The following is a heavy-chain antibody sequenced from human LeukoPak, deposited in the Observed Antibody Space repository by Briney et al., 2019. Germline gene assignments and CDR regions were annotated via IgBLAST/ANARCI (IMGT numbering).Heavy chain of an antibody. D-gene: IGHD4-17*01. CDR1: GFTFSSYG. CDR2: IWYDGSNK. J-gene: IGHJ4*02. Sequence: QPGRSLRLSCAASGFTFSSYGMHWVRQAPGKGLEWVAVIWYDGSNKYYADSVKGRFTISRDNSKNTLYLQMNSLRAEDTAVYCCAREGGFDYGDYFSGFDYWGQGTLVTVSS. V-gene: IGHV3-33*01. CDR3: AREGGFDYGDYFSGFDY.